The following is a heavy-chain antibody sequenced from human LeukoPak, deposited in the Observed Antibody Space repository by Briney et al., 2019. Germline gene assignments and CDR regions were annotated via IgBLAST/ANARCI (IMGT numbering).Heavy chain of an antibody. J-gene: IGHJ4*02. CDR2: INPNSGGT. D-gene: IGHD5-12*01. Sequence: VASVKVSCKASGYTFTGYYMHWVRQAPGQGLEWMGWINPNSGGTNYAQKFQGRVTMTRDTSISTAYMELSRLRSDDTAVYYCARPSGYDTYYFDYWGQGTLDTVSS. V-gene: IGHV1-2*02. CDR1: GYTFTGYY. CDR3: ARPSGYDTYYFDY.